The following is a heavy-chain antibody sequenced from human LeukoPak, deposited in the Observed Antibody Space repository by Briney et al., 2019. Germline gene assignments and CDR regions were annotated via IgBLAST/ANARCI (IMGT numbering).Heavy chain of an antibody. CDR1: GYRFTNYW. J-gene: IGHJ4*02. D-gene: IGHD2-2*02. CDR2: MYPGDSDT. V-gene: IGHV5-51*01. CDR3: AIGGDSITSCYRCFNY. Sequence: GESLKISCKGSGYRFTNYWIGWVRQMPGKGLEWMGIMYPGDSDTRYSPSFQGQVTISADKSIGTAYQQWSSLKASDTAMYYCAIGGDSITSCYRCFNYWGQGTLVTVSS.